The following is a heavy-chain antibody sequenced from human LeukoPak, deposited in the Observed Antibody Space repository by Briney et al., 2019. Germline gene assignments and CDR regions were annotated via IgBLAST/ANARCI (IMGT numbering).Heavy chain of an antibody. Sequence: SETLSLTCAVSGGSISSSNWWSWVRQPPGKGLEWIGEIYHSGTTNYNPSLKSRVTISVDKSKNQFSLKLSSVTAADTAVYYCARYYYGSGSYYRYDAFDIWGQQTMVTVSS. V-gene: IGHV4-4*02. CDR3: ARYYYGSGSYYRYDAFDI. D-gene: IGHD3-10*01. J-gene: IGHJ3*02. CDR1: GGSISSSNW. CDR2: IYHSGTT.